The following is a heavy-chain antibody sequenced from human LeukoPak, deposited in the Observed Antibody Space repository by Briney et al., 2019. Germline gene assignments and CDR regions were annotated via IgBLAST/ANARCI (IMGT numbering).Heavy chain of an antibody. CDR1: GFTFSDYY. CDR3: ARSPKGNASGAKNQVPDDY. CDR2: ISSSGSTI. D-gene: IGHD2-15*01. V-gene: IGHV3-11*04. J-gene: IGHJ4*02. Sequence: KTGGSLRLSCAASGFTFSDYYMSWIRQAPGKGLEWVSYISSSGSTIYYADSVKGRFTISRDNAKNSLYLQMNSLRAEDTAVYYCARSPKGNASGAKNQVPDDYWGQGTLVTVSS.